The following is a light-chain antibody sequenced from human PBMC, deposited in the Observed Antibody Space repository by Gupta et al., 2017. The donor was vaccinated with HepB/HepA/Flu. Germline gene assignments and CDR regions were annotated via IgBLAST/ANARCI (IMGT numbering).Light chain of an antibody. CDR2: AAS. J-gene: IGKJ2*01. V-gene: IGKV1-39*01. CDR3: QQSHSTPLT. CDR1: QRISTY. Sequence: DIQMTQSPSSLSASVGDRVTITCRASQRISTYLNWYQQKGGKAPKLLIYAASGLQSGVPSRFSGSGSGTEFTLTINRLQPEDFASYYCQQSHSTPLTFGQGTKVEIK.